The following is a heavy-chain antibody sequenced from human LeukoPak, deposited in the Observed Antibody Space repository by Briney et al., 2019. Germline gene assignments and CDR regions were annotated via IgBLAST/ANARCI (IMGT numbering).Heavy chain of an antibody. CDR1: GFTFSTYA. D-gene: IGHD3-10*01. J-gene: IGHJ4*02. CDR3: AKRYFGSGSSPFDY. V-gene: IGHV3-23*01. CDR2: IDSGGYST. Sequence: GGSLRLSCAASGFTFSTYAMSWVRQAPGKGLVWLSTIDSGGYSTFYADSVKGRFTISRDNSQNTLFLQINSLGAEDTAIYYCAKRYFGSGSSPFDYWGQGTLVTVSS.